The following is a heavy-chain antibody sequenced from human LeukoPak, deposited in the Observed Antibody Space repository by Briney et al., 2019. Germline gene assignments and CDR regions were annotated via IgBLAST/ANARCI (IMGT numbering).Heavy chain of an antibody. CDR2: ISAGGVTT. CDR3: VTRGTTATKYLEY. V-gene: IGHV3-23*01. D-gene: IGHD1-1*01. Sequence: GGSLRLSCAASGFTFSSYVMTWLRQAPDIGLEWVSTISAGGVTTYYADSVKGRFTISRDNSKNTLHLHMNSLRVGDAAVYYCVTRGTTATKYLEYWGQGTLVTVSS. J-gene: IGHJ4*02. CDR1: GFTFSSYV.